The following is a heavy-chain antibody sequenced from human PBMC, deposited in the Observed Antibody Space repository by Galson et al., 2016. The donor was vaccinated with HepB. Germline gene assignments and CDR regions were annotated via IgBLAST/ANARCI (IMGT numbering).Heavy chain of an antibody. CDR2: IYHSGLT. V-gene: IGHV4-4*02. Sequence: ETLSLTCAVSGDSISSDNWWSWIRQSPGTGLEWIGDIYHSGLTNYNPSLKSRVTISVDKSKNQFSLRLNSVTAADTAIYYCATGHCRGYSCSPTTHWGQGTLVTVSS. J-gene: IGHJ4*02. CDR3: ATGHCRGYSCSPTTH. CDR1: GDSISSDNW. D-gene: IGHD2-15*01.